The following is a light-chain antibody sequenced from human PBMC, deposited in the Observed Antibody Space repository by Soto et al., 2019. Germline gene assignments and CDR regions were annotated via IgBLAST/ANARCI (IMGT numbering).Light chain of an antibody. Sequence: EIELTQSPGTLSLSPGERATLSCRASQSVSSNSLAWYQQKPGQAPRLLIYGASSRATGIPDRFSGSGSGTDFTLTISRLEPEDFAVYYCQQYGSLVWTFGQGTKVEIK. CDR2: GAS. CDR3: QQYGSLVWT. V-gene: IGKV3-20*01. CDR1: QSVSSNS. J-gene: IGKJ1*01.